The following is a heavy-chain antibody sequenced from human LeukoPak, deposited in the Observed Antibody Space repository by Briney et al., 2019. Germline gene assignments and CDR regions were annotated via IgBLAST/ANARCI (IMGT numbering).Heavy chain of an antibody. CDR3: AKAWGYYYDSSDFDY. Sequence: YPGGSLRLSCAASGFTFSSYAMHWVRQAPGKGLEWVAVISYDGSNKYYADSVKGRFTISRDNSKNTLYLQMNSLRAEDTAVYYCAKAWGYYYDSSDFDYWGQGTLVTVSS. CDR2: ISYDGSNK. CDR1: GFTFSSYA. J-gene: IGHJ4*02. D-gene: IGHD3-22*01. V-gene: IGHV3-30-3*01.